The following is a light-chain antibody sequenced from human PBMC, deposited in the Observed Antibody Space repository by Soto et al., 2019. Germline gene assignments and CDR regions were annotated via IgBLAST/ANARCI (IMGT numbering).Light chain of an antibody. CDR3: QHYDTSLRT. CDR1: QSISSRH. J-gene: IGKJ1*01. Sequence: ETLMTQSPGTLSLSPGERATLSCRASQSISSRHLAWYQQKPGQAPRLLIYAASTRATDIPDKFSGSGSGADFTLSISRLEPEDFAVYYCQHYDTSLRTFGPGTKVDIK. V-gene: IGKV3-20*01. CDR2: AAS.